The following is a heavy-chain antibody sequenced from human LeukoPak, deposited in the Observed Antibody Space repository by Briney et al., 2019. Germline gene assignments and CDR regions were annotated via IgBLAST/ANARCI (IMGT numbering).Heavy chain of an antibody. Sequence: PSETLSLTCTVSGGSISSYYWSGIRQPPGKGLEWIGDIYYSGSTNYNPSLKSRVTISVDTSKNQYSLNLPSVTPADRAVYYFSRSSSGGSGPFEPWGEGPRVTVSS. CDR2: IYYSGST. J-gene: IGHJ5*02. V-gene: IGHV4-59*01. CDR3: SRSSSGGSGPFEP. D-gene: IGHD2-8*02. CDR1: GGSISSYY.